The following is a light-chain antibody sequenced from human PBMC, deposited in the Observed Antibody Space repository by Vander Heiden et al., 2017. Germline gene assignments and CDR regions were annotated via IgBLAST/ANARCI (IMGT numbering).Light chain of an antibody. V-gene: IGLV2-23*03. J-gene: IGLJ2*01. Sequence: QSALTQPASVSGSPGQSITISCTGTSSDVGSYNLVSWYQQHPGKPPKLMIYEGSKRPSGVSNRFSGSKSGNTASLTISGLQAEDEADYYCCSYAGSSTFDVVFGGGTKL. CDR3: CSYAGSSTFDVV. CDR2: EGS. CDR1: SSDVGSYNL.